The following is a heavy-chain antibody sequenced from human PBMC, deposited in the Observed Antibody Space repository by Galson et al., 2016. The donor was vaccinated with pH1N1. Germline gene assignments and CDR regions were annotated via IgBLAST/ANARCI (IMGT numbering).Heavy chain of an antibody. CDR2: IHYSETT. V-gene: IGHV4-39*02. J-gene: IGHJ4*02. D-gene: IGHD1-26*01. CDR3: ARLVRGSYPAPLYYFDF. Sequence: LEWIGNIHYSETTYYNPSLKRRVTISVDTSKNHFSLKLNYVTAADTAVYFCARLVRGSYPAPLYYFDFWGQGTLVTVSS.